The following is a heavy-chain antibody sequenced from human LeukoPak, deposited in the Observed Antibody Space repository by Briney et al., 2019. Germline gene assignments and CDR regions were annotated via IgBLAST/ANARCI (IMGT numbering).Heavy chain of an antibody. J-gene: IGHJ6*03. Sequence: ADTLTLTCTVSGHSISSHYWSWLRQPAGKGLEWIGRIYTSESTNYKPSLKSRVTMSVDTSKYQLSLKLTSVTAADTAVYYCARGRTGVTTWEYYYYMDVWGKGTTVTVSS. CDR2: IYTSEST. V-gene: IGHV4-4*07. CDR1: GHSISSHY. D-gene: IGHD4-11*01. CDR3: ARGRTGVTTWEYYYYMDV.